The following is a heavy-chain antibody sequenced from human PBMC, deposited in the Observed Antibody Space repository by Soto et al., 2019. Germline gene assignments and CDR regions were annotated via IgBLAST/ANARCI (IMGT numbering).Heavy chain of an antibody. D-gene: IGHD2-15*01. Sequence: QVQLQASGPGLVKPAETLSLTCTVSGGSISSYSWSWIRQPPGKGLEWIGHIYYSGSTNYNPSHKSRVTISVDTSKNKFYQKLSSVTAGDTDVYYCGRCTQGGYCSGGDCYSEIDSWGQGTLVTVSS. CDR3: GRCTQGGYCSGGDCYSEIDS. J-gene: IGHJ4*02. CDR2: IYYSGST. V-gene: IGHV4-59*01. CDR1: GGSISSYS.